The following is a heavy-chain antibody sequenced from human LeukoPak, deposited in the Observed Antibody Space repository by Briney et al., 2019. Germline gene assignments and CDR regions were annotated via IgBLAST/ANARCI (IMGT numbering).Heavy chain of an antibody. J-gene: IGHJ4*02. CDR3: ARDSTGFY. CDR1: GFTFSSYA. V-gene: IGHV3-7*01. CDR2: IKQDGSEK. Sequence: GGSLRLSCAASGFTFSSYAMSWVRQAPGKGLEWVANIKQDGSEKYYVDSVKGRFTISRDNAKNSLYLQMNRLRAEDTAMYYCARDSTGFYWGQGTLVTVSS. D-gene: IGHD4-17*01.